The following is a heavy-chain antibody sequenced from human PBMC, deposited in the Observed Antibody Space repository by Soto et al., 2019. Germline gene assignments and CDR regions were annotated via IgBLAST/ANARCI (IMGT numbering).Heavy chain of an antibody. J-gene: IGHJ4*02. CDR1: GFTFRSYW. V-gene: IGHV3-7*03. CDR2: IKQDGSEK. CDR3: VRAHWTDVCY. Sequence: EVQLVESGGGLVQPGGSLRLSCVASGFTFRSYWMTWVRQAPGKGLEWVANIKQDGSEKYYVDSVKGRFTISRDNAKNSLYLQMNSPRADDTAVYYSVRAHWTDVCYWGQGTLVTVTS. D-gene: IGHD1-1*01.